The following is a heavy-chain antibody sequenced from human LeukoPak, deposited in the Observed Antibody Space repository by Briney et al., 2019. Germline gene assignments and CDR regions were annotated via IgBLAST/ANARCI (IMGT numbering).Heavy chain of an antibody. CDR2: INNSGGST. CDR1: GFTFSSYA. V-gene: IGHV3-23*01. J-gene: IGHJ4*02. D-gene: IGHD3-10*01. Sequence: GGSLRLSCAASGFTFSSYAMSWVRQAPGKGLEWASTINNSGGSTYYADSVKGRFTISRDNSKNTLYLQMNSLRAEDTAVYYCANIGDRIYGPSDYWGQGTLVTVSS. CDR3: ANIGDRIYGPSDY.